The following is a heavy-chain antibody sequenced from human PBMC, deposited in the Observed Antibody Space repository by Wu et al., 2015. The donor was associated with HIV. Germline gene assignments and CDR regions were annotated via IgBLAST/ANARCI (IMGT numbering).Heavy chain of an antibody. CDR2: MNPNSGNT. Sequence: QVQLVQSGAEVKKPGASVKVSCKASGYTFTGYDINWVRQATGQGLEWMGWMNPNSGNTGYAQEFQGRVTMTRDTSINTAYMDLSSLTSGDTAVYYCARSVPRVERPIPTRGVWDVWGQGTTVTVFS. J-gene: IGHJ6*02. CDR1: GYTFTGYD. CDR3: ARSVPRVERPIPTRGVWDV. V-gene: IGHV1-8*01. D-gene: IGHD1-1*01.